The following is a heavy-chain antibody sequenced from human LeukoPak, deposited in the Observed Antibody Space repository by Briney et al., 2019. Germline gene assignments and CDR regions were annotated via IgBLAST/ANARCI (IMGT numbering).Heavy chain of an antibody. CDR2: ISASGGTT. V-gene: IGHV3-23*01. D-gene: IGHD3-3*01. CDR3: AEAPFDFWSGGP. CDR1: RFTLTSYA. J-gene: IGHJ5*02. Sequence: GGSLRLSXAASRFTLTSYAMSWVRQAPGKGLAWVSGISASGGTTYYADSVKGRFSISRDNSKNTLYLQMNSLRAEDTAVYYCAEAPFDFWSGGPWGQGTLVTVSS.